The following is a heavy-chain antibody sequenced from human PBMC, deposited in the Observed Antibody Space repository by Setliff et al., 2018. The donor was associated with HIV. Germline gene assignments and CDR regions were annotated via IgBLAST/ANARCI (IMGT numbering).Heavy chain of an antibody. V-gene: IGHV4-38-2*01. CDR2: INHSGST. CDR1: GYSISSGYY. CDR3: ARGGLTAAGTLLLVGYFDY. D-gene: IGHD6-13*01. Sequence: SETLSLTCGVSGYSISSGYYWGWIRQPPGKGLEWIGEINHSGSTNFNPSLKSRVTISVDTSKNQFSLKLSSVTAADTAVYYCARGGLTAAGTLLLVGYFDYWGQGTLVTVSS. J-gene: IGHJ4*02.